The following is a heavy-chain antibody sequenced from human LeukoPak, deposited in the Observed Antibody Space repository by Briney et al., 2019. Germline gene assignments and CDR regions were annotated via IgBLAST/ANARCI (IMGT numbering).Heavy chain of an antibody. CDR2: ISYDGSNK. CDR3: ARDRGSSGYDLGAFDI. J-gene: IGHJ3*02. V-gene: IGHV3-30-3*01. CDR1: GFTFSSYA. Sequence: GGSPRLSCAASGFTFSSYAMHWVRQAPGKGLEWVAVISYDGSNKYYADSVKGRFTISRDNAKNSLYLQMNSLRAEDTAVYYCARDRGSSGYDLGAFDIWGQGTMVTVSS. D-gene: IGHD3-22*01.